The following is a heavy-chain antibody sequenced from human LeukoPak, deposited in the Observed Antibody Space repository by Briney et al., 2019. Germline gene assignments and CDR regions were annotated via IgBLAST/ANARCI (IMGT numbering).Heavy chain of an antibody. Sequence: SVKVSCKASGGTFSSYAISWVRQAPGQELEWMGRIIPILGIANYAQKFQGRVTITADKSTSTAYMELSSLRSEDTAVYYCARDDIAPDYDYVWGSYRPFDYWGQGTLVTVSS. CDR3: ARDDIAPDYDYVWGSYRPFDY. J-gene: IGHJ4*02. CDR2: IIPILGIA. D-gene: IGHD3-16*02. V-gene: IGHV1-69*04. CDR1: GGTFSSYA.